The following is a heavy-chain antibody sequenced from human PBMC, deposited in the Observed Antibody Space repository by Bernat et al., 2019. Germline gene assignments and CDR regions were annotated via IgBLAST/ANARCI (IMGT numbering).Heavy chain of an antibody. Sequence: QVQLQQWGAGLLEPSETLSLTCAVYGGSFSGYYWSWIRQPPGKGLEWIGEINHSGSTNYNPSLKSRVTISVDTSKNQFSLKLSSVTAADTAVYYCARGFEYSSSFTYYYYGMDVWGQGTTVTVSS. CDR3: ARGFEYSSSFTYYYYGMDV. D-gene: IGHD6-6*01. CDR1: GGSFSGYY. V-gene: IGHV4-34*01. CDR2: INHSGST. J-gene: IGHJ6*02.